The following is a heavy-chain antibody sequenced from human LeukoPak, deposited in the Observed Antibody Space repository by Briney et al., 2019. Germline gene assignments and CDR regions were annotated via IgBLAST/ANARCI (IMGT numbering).Heavy chain of an antibody. CDR3: ARVAYRMATITYYYYMDV. CDR1: GGSISSSY. Sequence: PPEALSLTCTLSGGSISSSYWSWSPHPPREGLGWIGHIYYSVSANYNPSLQRRVTIPVDTSKHQISLNLSSVTSAETAGYYCARVAYRMATITYYYYMDVWGKGTTVTVSS. J-gene: IGHJ6*03. D-gene: IGHD5-24*01. V-gene: IGHV4-59*01. CDR2: IYYSVSA.